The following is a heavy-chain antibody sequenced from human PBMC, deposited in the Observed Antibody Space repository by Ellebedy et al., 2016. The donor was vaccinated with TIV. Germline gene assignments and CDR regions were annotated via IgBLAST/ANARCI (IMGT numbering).Heavy chain of an antibody. J-gene: IGHJ4*02. CDR1: GDSVSSNSAA. Sequence: MPSETLSLTCAISGDSVSSNSAAWNWIRQSPSRGLEWLGRTYYRSKSYNDYAVFVKGRISITSDTSKNQFSLQLSSVTPDDTAVYYCARSTYEQWPTVVRVWGFDYWGQGILVTVPS. CDR2: TYYRSKSYN. V-gene: IGHV6-1*01. D-gene: IGHD6-19*01. CDR3: ARSTYEQWPTVVRVWGFDY.